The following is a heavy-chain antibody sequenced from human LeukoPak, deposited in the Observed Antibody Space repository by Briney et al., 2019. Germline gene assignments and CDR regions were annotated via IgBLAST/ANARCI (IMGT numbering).Heavy chain of an antibody. V-gene: IGHV1-8*01. Sequence: GASVKVSCKASGYTFTSYDINWVRQATGRGLEWMGWMNPNSGNTGYAQKFQGRVTMTRNTSISTAYMELSSLRSEDTAVYYCARGWGSDSSGYYFDFQHWGQGTLVTVSS. CDR1: GYTFTSYD. CDR2: MNPNSGNT. J-gene: IGHJ1*01. CDR3: ARGWGSDSSGYYFDFQH. D-gene: IGHD3-22*01.